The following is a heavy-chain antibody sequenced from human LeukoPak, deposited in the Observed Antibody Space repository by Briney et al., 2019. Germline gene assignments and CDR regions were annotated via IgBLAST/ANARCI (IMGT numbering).Heavy chain of an antibody. CDR1: GFTFSSYE. CDR2: ISSSGSTI. Sequence: GGSLRLSCAASGFTFSSYEMNWVRQAPGKGLEWVSYISSSGSTIYYADSVKGRFTISRDNAKNSLYLQMNSLRAEDTAVYYCARGSRDGYNLYYYYMDVWGKGTTVTVFS. J-gene: IGHJ6*03. D-gene: IGHD5-24*01. CDR3: ARGSRDGYNLYYYYMDV. V-gene: IGHV3-48*03.